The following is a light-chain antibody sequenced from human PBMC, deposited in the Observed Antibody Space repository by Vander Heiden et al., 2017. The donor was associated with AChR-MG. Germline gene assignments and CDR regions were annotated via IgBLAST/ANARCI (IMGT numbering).Light chain of an antibody. CDR3: SAYTSSTTVV. Sequence: QYALTQPASVSGPPGQSITISCPGTSSDVGDYDYVSWYQQHPGTAPKLIIYEVSNRPSGVSNRISGSKSGNTASLTISVLQAEDEADYYCSAYTSSTTVVFGGGTKLTVL. J-gene: IGLJ2*01. CDR1: SSDVGDYDY. V-gene: IGLV2-14*01. CDR2: EVS.